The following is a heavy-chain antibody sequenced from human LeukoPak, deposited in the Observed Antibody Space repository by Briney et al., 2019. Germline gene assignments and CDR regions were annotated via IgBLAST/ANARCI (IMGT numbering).Heavy chain of an antibody. CDR1: GYTFTSYY. CDR2: IIPIFGTA. Sequence: ASVKVSCKASGYTFTSYYMHWVRQAPGQGLEWMGRIIPIFGTANYAQKFQGRVTITTDESTSAAYMELSSLRSEDTAVYYCARAGAGWLQSIVFDYWGQGTLVTVSS. J-gene: IGHJ4*02. CDR3: ARAGAGWLQSIVFDY. V-gene: IGHV1-69*05. D-gene: IGHD5-24*01.